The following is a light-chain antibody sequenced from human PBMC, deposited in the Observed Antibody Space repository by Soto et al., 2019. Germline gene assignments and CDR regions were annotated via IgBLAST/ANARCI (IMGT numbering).Light chain of an antibody. V-gene: IGKV3-15*01. Sequence: EIVMTQSPATLSLSPGERATLSCRASQSVNSNLAWYQQKPGQSPRLLIHGASTRSTGIPARFSGSGSGTEFTLTISSLQSEDFAVYYCQQHQNWPPWTFGQGTKVEI. CDR2: GAS. CDR1: QSVNSN. CDR3: QQHQNWPPWT. J-gene: IGKJ1*01.